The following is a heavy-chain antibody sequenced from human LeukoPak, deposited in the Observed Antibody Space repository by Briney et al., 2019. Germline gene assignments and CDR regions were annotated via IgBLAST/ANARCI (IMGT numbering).Heavy chain of an antibody. CDR1: DFSISRGFY. CDR2: IFYTGVT. J-gene: IGHJ4*02. Sequence: SETLSLTCAVSDFSISRGFYWAWIRQSPGKGLEWIGIIFYTGVTYYNPSLKSRVTLSVDTSKNQFSLNVASVTAADTAVYYRARDRGGRTGYASGDYDFWGQGILVTVSS. D-gene: IGHD3-9*01. V-gene: IGHV4-38-2*02. CDR3: ARDRGGRTGYASGDYDF.